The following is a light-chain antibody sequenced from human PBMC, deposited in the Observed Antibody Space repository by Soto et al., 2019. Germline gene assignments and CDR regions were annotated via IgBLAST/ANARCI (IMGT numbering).Light chain of an antibody. CDR1: QNIITY. CDR3: QHYYRLPPT. Sequence: EIVLTQSPGTLSLSPGERATLSCRASQNIITYLAWYQQKPGQAPRLLIYGASTRATGVPDRLSGSGSGADFTLTINRLEPEDFAVYFCQHYYRLPPTYGQGTQLEV. V-gene: IGKV3-20*01. CDR2: GAS. J-gene: IGKJ2*01.